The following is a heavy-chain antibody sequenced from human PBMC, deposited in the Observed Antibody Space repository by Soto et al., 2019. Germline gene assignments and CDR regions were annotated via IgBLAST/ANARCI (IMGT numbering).Heavy chain of an antibody. J-gene: IGHJ4*02. CDR3: ARESADLTSNFDY. Sequence: GGSLRLSCAASGFTFTRYSMHWVRQAPGKGLEWVSSISSTTNYIYYADSMKGRFTVSRDNAKNSVYLEMNSLSAEDTAVYYCARESADLTSNFDYWGQGTLVTVSS. CDR1: GFTFTRYS. CDR2: ISSTTNYI. V-gene: IGHV3-21*01.